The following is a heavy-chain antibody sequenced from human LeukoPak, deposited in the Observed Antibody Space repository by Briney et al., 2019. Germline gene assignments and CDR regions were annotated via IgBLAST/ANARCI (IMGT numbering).Heavy chain of an antibody. CDR3: ARRGQGFDYYNYDN. V-gene: IGHV1-18*01. Sequence: ASVTVSCKASGYTFNIYGIGWVRQAPGQGLEWMGWISPYNGDTNYAQKLQGRVTMTTDTSTTTAYMELRSLRPDDTAVYYCARRGQGFDYYNYDNWGQGTLVTVSS. CDR2: ISPYNGDT. J-gene: IGHJ4*02. D-gene: IGHD3-22*01. CDR1: GYTFNIYG.